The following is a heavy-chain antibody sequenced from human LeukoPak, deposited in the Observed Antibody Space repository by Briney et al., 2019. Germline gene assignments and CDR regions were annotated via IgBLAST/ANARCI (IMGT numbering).Heavy chain of an antibody. J-gene: IGHJ5*02. CDR2: INHSGST. D-gene: IGHD3-3*01. CDR1: GGSFSGYY. CDR3: ARGYYDFSSGKNWFAP. V-gene: IGHV4-34*01. Sequence: SETLSLTCAVYGGSFSGYYWSWIRQPPGKGLEWIGDINHSGSTNYTPSLKSRVTISVDTSKNQFSLKLSSVTAADTAVYYCARGYYDFSSGKNWFAPGGQGPRIPVSS.